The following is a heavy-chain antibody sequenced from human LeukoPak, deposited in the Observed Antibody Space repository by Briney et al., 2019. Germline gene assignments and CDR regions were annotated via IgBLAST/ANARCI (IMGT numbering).Heavy chain of an antibody. CDR1: GFTFSTYW. D-gene: IGHD4-11*01. V-gene: IGHV3-7*01. CDR2: INQDGSVK. Sequence: PGGSLRLSCAASGFTFSTYWMSWVRQAPGKGLEWVANINQDGSVKYYMDSVKGRFTISRDNAKNSLYLQMNSLRAEDTAVYYCARYYSPFYWGQGTLVTVSS. CDR3: ARYYSPFY. J-gene: IGHJ4*02.